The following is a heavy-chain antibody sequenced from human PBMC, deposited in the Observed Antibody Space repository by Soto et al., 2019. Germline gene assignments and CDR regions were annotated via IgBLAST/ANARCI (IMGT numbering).Heavy chain of an antibody. D-gene: IGHD5-18*01. J-gene: IGHJ3*02. Sequence: GSLRLSCSGSGFNFCRYWVNLVRQAPGEGLEWVANIKQDGTEKNYVDSVKGRFTISRDNARNSLYLQMDSLRAEDTAVYFCARGDTPMITGMDSFDIWGQGTMVTVSS. CDR1: GFNFCRYW. CDR2: IKQDGTEK. CDR3: ARGDTPMITGMDSFDI. V-gene: IGHV3-7*01.